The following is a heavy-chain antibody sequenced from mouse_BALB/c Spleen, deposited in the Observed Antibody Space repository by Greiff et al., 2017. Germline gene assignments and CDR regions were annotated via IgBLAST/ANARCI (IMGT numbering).Heavy chain of an antibody. J-gene: IGHJ3*01. Sequence: LQQPGSELVRPGASVKLSCKASGYTFTSYWMHWVKQRPGQGLEWIGNIYHGSGSTNYDDKFKSKATLTVDTSSSTAYMQLSSLTSEDSAVYYCTNGYYPPFAYWGQGTLVTVSA. D-gene: IGHD2-3*01. CDR3: TNGYYPPFAY. CDR2: IYHGSGST. CDR1: GYTFTSYW. V-gene: IGHV1S22*01.